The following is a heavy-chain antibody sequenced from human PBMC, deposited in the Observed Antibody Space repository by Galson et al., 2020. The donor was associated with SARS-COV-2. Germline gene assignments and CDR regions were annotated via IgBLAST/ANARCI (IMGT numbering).Heavy chain of an antibody. D-gene: IGHD6-13*01. V-gene: IGHV3-53*04. CDR1: GFTVRSNY. J-gene: IGHJ1*01. CDR2: IYSGGSP. CDR3: ASHGDSSSCRDFQH. Sequence: GESLKIYCDASGFTVRSNYMSWVRQAPGKGLEWVSVIYSGGSPYYADSVKGRFTISRHNSKYKLYLQMNSLRAEDTAVYYFASHGDSSSCRDFQHWGQGTLVTVSS.